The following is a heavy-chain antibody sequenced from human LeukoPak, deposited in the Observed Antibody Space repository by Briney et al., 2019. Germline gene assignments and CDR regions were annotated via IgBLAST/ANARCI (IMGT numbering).Heavy chain of an antibody. D-gene: IGHD2-21*02. Sequence: GGSLRLSCAASGFTFSSYAMSWVRQAPGKGLEWVSAISGSGVSTYYADSVKGRFTISRDNSKNTLYLQMNSLRTEDTAVYYCARDTVAYCGGDCYSWQVGGFDYWGQGTLVTVSS. J-gene: IGHJ4*02. CDR1: GFTFSSYA. CDR3: ARDTVAYCGGDCYSWQVGGFDY. V-gene: IGHV3-23*01. CDR2: ISGSGVST.